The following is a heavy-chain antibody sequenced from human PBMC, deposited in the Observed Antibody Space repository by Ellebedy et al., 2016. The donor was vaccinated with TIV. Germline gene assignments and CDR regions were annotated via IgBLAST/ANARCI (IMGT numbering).Heavy chain of an antibody. CDR1: RFTFSSYS. CDR3: AREDLRRLVNYYYYGMDV. Sequence: GESLKISCAASRFTFSSYSMNWVRQAPGKGLEWVSYISSSSSTIYYADSVKGRFTISRDNAKNSLYLQMNSLRDEDTAVYYCAREDLRRLVNYYYYGMDVWGQGTTVTVSS. D-gene: IGHD1-1*01. V-gene: IGHV3-48*02. CDR2: ISSSSSTI. J-gene: IGHJ6*02.